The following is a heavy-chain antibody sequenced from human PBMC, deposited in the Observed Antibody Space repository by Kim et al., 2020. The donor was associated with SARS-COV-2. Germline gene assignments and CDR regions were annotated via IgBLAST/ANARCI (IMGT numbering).Heavy chain of an antibody. CDR2: IIPIFGTA. Sequence: SVKVSCKASGGTFSSYAISWVRQAPGQGLEWMGGIIPIFGTANYAQKFQGRVTITADESTSTAYMELSSLRSEDTAVYYCAREPRGGQYYYDSSGYWDYWGQGTLVTVSS. J-gene: IGHJ4*02. V-gene: IGHV1-69*13. CDR3: AREPRGGQYYYDSSGYWDY. D-gene: IGHD3-22*01. CDR1: GGTFSSYA.